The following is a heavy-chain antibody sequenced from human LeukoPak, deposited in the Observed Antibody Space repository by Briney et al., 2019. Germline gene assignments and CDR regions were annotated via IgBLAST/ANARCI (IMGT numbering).Heavy chain of an antibody. CDR1: GFTFSSYE. J-gene: IGHJ6*03. CDR3: ARATMVRGVLYYYYMDV. D-gene: IGHD3-10*01. Sequence: GGSLRLSCAASGFTFSSYEMNWVRQAPGKGLEWVSSISSSSSYIYYADSMKGRFTISRDNAKKSLYLQMNSLRAEDTAVYYCARATMVRGVLYYYYMDVWGKGTTVTISS. CDR2: ISSSSSYI. V-gene: IGHV3-21*01.